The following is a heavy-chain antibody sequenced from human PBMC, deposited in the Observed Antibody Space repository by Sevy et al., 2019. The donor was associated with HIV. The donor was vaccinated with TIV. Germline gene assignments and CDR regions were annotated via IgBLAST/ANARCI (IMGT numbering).Heavy chain of an antibody. J-gene: IGHJ4*02. CDR2: IRSKAYGGTT. CDR3: TRDHVGPTFDFDH. D-gene: IGHD1-26*01. Sequence: GGSLRLSCTASGFTFGDFAMSWFRQAPGEGLEWISFIRSKAYGGTTEYAPSVKGRFTVSRDDSRSTAYLQMDSLKTEDTAVYYCTRDHVGPTFDFDHWCQGTLVTVSS. CDR1: GFTFGDFA. V-gene: IGHV3-49*03.